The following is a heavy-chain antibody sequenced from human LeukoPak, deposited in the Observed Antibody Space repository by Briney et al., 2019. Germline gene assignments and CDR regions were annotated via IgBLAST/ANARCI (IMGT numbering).Heavy chain of an antibody. D-gene: IGHD6-19*01. CDR1: GYTFTGYY. J-gene: IGHJ3*02. CDR2: INPNSGGT. Sequence: ASVKVSCKASGYTFTGYYMHWVRQAPGQGLEWMGWINPNSGGTNYAQKFQGRVTMTRDTSISTAYMELSRLRSDDTAVYYCARGVYSSGWHSRDLGNDAFDIWGQGTMVTVSS. V-gene: IGHV1-2*02. CDR3: ARGVYSSGWHSRDLGNDAFDI.